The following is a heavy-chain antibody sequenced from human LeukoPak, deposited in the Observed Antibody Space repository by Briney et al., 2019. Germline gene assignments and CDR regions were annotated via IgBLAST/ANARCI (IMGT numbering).Heavy chain of an antibody. J-gene: IGHJ4*02. Sequence: PSETLSLTCAVYGGSFSGYYWSWIRQPPGKGLEWIGEINHSGSTNYNPSLKSRVTISVDTSKNQFSLKLSSVTAADTAVYYCARGRYHYYDSSGYYLLDDYWGQGTLVTVSS. D-gene: IGHD3-22*01. CDR1: GGSFSGYY. V-gene: IGHV4-34*01. CDR2: INHSGST. CDR3: ARGRYHYYDSSGYYLLDDY.